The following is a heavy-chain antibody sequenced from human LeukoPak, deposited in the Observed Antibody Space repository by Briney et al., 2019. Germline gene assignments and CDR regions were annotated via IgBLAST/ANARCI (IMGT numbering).Heavy chain of an antibody. CDR2: ISYDGRDK. D-gene: IGHD1-14*01. CDR3: AKDRNPIADYYFDI. CDR1: GFTFSSYG. J-gene: IGHJ4*02. Sequence: AGGSLRLSCAASGFTFSSYGMYWVRQAPGKGLEWVAVISYDGRDKHHADSVKGRFTISRDNSKETLYLQMTSLRAEDSAVYYCAKDRNPIADYYFDIWGRGTPVTVFS. V-gene: IGHV3-30*18.